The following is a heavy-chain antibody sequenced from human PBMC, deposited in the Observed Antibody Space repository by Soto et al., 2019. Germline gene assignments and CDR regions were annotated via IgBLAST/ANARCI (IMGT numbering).Heavy chain of an antibody. CDR3: ARSLAVLGELSLPTDSFDY. V-gene: IGHV4-31*03. D-gene: IGHD3-16*02. J-gene: IGHJ4*02. Sequence: QVQLQESGPGLVKPSQTLSLTCTVSGGSISSGGYYWSWIRQHPGKGLEWIGYIYYSGSTYYNPSLKSRVTLSVATSKNQFSLKLSSVTAADTAVYYCARSLAVLGELSLPTDSFDYWGQGTLVTVSS. CDR1: GGSISSGGYY. CDR2: IYYSGST.